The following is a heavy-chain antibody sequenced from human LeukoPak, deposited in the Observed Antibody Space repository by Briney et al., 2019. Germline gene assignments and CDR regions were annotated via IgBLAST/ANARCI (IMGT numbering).Heavy chain of an antibody. V-gene: IGHV1-18*01. D-gene: IGHD4-17*01. J-gene: IGHJ5*02. CDR3: ARVCYGDYEDNWFDP. Sequence: ASVKVSCKASGYTFTSYGISWVRQAPGQGLEWMGWISAYNGNTNYAQKLQGRVSMTADTSTSTAYMELRSLRSDDTAVYYCARVCYGDYEDNWFDPWGQGSLVTVSS. CDR1: GYTFTSYG. CDR2: ISAYNGNT.